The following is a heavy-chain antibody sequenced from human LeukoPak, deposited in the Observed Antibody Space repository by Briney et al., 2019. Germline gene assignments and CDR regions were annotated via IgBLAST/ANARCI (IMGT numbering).Heavy chain of an antibody. CDR3: AREAVRGPNYFDY. Sequence: SETLSLTGTVSGGSISSGGYYWSWIRQHPGKGLEWIGYIYYSGSTYYNPSLKSRVTISVDTSKNQFSLKLSSVTAADTAVYYCAREAVRGPNYFDYWGQGTLVTVSS. V-gene: IGHV4-31*03. CDR2: IYYSGST. D-gene: IGHD3-16*01. J-gene: IGHJ4*02. CDR1: GGSISSGGYY.